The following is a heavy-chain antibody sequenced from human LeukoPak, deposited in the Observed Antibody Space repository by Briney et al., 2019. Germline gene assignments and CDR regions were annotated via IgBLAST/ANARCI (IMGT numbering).Heavy chain of an antibody. D-gene: IGHD2-2*01. CDR3: ARGPDIVVVPAARAGWWFDP. V-gene: IGHV1-24*01. J-gene: IGHJ5*02. CDR1: GYTLTELS. Sequence: ASVKVSCKVSGYTLTELSMHWVRQAPGKGLEWMGGFDPEDGEAIYAQKFQGGVTMTEDTSTDTAYMELSSLRSEDTAVYYCARGPDIVVVPAARAGWWFDPWGQGTLVTVSS. CDR2: FDPEDGEA.